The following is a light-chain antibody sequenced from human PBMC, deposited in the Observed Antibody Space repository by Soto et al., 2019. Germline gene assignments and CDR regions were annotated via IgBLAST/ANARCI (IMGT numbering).Light chain of an antibody. J-gene: IGKJ3*01. CDR2: DAS. V-gene: IGKV3-15*01. CDR3: PPYNERPPLN. CDR1: QSVRTN. Sequence: IVMTQSPATLSVSPGDRATLSCRASQSVRTNLAWYQLTPGQTPRLLIYDASTRATGVPARFSGTGSGTDFTLTISSLQSDDFAVYYCPPYNERPPLNFGLGTKADI.